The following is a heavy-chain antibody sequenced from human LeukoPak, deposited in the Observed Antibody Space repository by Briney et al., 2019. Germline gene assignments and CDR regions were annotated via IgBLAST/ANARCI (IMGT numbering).Heavy chain of an antibody. V-gene: IGHV3-30*07. D-gene: IGHD5-12*01. CDR2: ISYDGSNK. Sequence: GRSLRLSCAASGFTFSSYAMHWVRQAPGKGLEWVAVISYDGSNKYYADSVKGRFTISRDSSKNTLYLQMNSLRAEDTAVYYCARGGSGYDLDAFDIWGQGTMVTVSS. CDR3: ARGGSGYDLDAFDI. CDR1: GFTFSSYA. J-gene: IGHJ3*02.